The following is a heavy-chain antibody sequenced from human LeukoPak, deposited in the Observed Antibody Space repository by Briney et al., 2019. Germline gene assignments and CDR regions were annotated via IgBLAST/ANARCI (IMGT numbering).Heavy chain of an antibody. CDR2: ISYDGSNK. Sequence: GRSLRLSCAASGFTFSSYGMHWVRQAPGKGLEWVAVISYDGSNKYYADSVKGRFTISRDNPKNTLYLQMNSLRAEDTAVYYCAKGYCSGGSCFDYWGQGTLVTVSS. D-gene: IGHD2-15*01. CDR1: GFTFSSYG. J-gene: IGHJ4*02. CDR3: AKGYCSGGSCFDY. V-gene: IGHV3-30*18.